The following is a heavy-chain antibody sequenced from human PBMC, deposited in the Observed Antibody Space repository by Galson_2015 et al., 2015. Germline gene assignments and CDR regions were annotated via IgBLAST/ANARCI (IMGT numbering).Heavy chain of an antibody. V-gene: IGHV4-59*01. Sequence: SETLSLTCTVSGGSISSYYWSWIRQPPGKGLEWIGYIYYSGSTNYNPSLKSRVTISVDTSKNQFSLKLSSVTAADTAVYYCARERISSTPNPRSYFHLGRDVWGQRTPGPGSS. J-gene: IGHJ6*02. CDR3: ARERISSTPNPRSYFHLGRDV. CDR2: IYYSGST. CDR1: GGSISSYY. D-gene: IGHD6-13*01.